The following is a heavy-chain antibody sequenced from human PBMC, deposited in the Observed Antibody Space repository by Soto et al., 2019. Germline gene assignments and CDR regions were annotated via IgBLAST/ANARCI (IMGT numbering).Heavy chain of an antibody. CDR2: IYWDDDK. V-gene: IGHV2-5*02. D-gene: IGHD3-3*01. CDR3: ALNRDFWNTYYTFDY. Sequence: SGPTLVNPTQTLTLTCTFSGFSLTTSGVGVGWIRQPPGKALEWLALIYWDDDKRYSPSLKSRLTITKDTSKDQVVLTMTNMDPVDTATYYCALNRDFWNTYYTFDYWGQGTLVTVSS. J-gene: IGHJ4*02. CDR1: GFSLTTSGVG.